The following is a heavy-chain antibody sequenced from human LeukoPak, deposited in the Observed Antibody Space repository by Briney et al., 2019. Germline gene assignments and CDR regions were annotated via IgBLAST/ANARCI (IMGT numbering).Heavy chain of an antibody. CDR2: INHSGST. CDR1: GGSISSYY. J-gene: IGHJ4*02. Sequence: PSETLSLTCTVSGGSISSYYWSWIRQPPGKGLDWIGEINHSGSTNYNPSLRSRVTISVDTSKNQSSLKLSSVTPAATAVYYWARSHPILRYFDWLLPFDYWGQGTLVTVSS. CDR3: ARSHPILRYFDWLLPFDY. V-gene: IGHV4-34*01. D-gene: IGHD3-9*01.